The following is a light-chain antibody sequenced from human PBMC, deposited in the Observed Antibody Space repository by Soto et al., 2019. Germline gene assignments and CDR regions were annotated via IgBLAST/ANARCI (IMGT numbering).Light chain of an antibody. V-gene: IGKV1-9*01. J-gene: IGKJ5*01. Sequence: DIQLTQSPSFLSASVGDRVTITCRASQGISSYLAWYQQKPGKAPKLLLYAASTLQSGVPSRFSGSGSGTEFTLTIISLQPEDFATYYCQQLNNYPITFGQGTRLEIK. CDR2: AAS. CDR1: QGISSY. CDR3: QQLNNYPIT.